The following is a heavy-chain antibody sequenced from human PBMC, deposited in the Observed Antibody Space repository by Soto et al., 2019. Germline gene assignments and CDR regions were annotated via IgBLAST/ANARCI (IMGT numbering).Heavy chain of an antibody. CDR3: ARSHDYGDYGMDV. V-gene: IGHV1-18*01. CDR2: ISAYNGNT. Sequence: EASVKVSCKASGYTFTSYGISWVRQAPGQGLEWMGWISAYNGNTNYAQRLQGRVTMTTDTSTSTAYMELRSLRSDDTAVYYCARSHDYGDYGMDVWGQGTTVTVSS. D-gene: IGHD4-17*01. J-gene: IGHJ6*02. CDR1: GYTFTSYG.